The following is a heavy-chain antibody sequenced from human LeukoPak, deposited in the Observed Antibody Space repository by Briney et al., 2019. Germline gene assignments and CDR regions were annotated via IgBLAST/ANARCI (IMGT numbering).Heavy chain of an antibody. J-gene: IGHJ6*02. CDR1: GFTFSSYA. Sequence: PGGSLRLSCAVSGFTFSSYAMSWVRQAPGKGLEWVSAISGSGGSTYYADSVKGRFTISRDNSKNTLYLQMNSLRAEDTAVYYCAKALRPNYYYYGMDVWGQGTTVTVSS. CDR3: AKALRPNYYYYGMDV. CDR2: ISGSGGST. V-gene: IGHV3-23*01.